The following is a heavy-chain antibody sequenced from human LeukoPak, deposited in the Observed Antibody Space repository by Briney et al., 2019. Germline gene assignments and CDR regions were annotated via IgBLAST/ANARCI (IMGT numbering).Heavy chain of an antibody. CDR2: INGGGSST. J-gene: IGHJ4*02. CDR3: ARTYGGSYYFDL. Sequence: PGGSLRLSCVASGFTFSRYWMYWVRQAPGKGLVWVSRINGGGSSTKYAESVKGRFTISRDNAKNTLFLQMNSLRVEDTAVYYCARTYGGSYYFDLWGQGTLVTVSS. D-gene: IGHD2-15*01. CDR1: GFTFSRYW. V-gene: IGHV3-74*03.